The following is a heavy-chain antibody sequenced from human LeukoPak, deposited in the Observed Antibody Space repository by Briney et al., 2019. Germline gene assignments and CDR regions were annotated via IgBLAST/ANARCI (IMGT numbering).Heavy chain of an antibody. CDR2: ISSSSSYI. CDR1: GFTFSSYS. CDR3: ARSLSSSAWDFDY. Sequence: GGSLRLSCAASGFTFSSYSMNWVRQAPGKGLEWVSSISSSSSYIYYADSVKGRFTISRDNDKNSLFLHMSSLRSEDTAVYYCARSLSSSAWDFDYWGQGTLVTVSS. D-gene: IGHD6-6*01. V-gene: IGHV3-21*04. J-gene: IGHJ4*02.